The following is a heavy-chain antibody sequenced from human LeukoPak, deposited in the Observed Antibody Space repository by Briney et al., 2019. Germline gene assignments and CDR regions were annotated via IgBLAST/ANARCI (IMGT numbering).Heavy chain of an antibody. V-gene: IGHV3-74*01. D-gene: IGHD3-22*01. CDR3: ARDFFHSSDSRPFDY. CDR1: GFTFSSYW. CDR2: SDNDGSST. Sequence: GGSLRLSCVASGFTFSSYWMHWVRQAPGKGPVWVSRSDNDGSSTSYAGSVKGRFTISRDNAKNSLYLQMDSLRVEDTAVYYCARDFFHSSDSRPFDYWGQGTLVTVSS. J-gene: IGHJ4*02.